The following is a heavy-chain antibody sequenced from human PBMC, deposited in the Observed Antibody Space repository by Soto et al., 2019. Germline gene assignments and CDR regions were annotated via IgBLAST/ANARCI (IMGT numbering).Heavy chain of an antibody. CDR3: ARSITMIVVVITGSGMDV. CDR1: GYTFTIYY. Sequence: ASVKVSCKASGYTFTIYYMHCVGQAPLQWREWMGIINPSGGSTSYAQKFQGRVTMTRDTSTSTVYMELSSLRSEDTAVYYCARSITMIVVVITGSGMDVWGQGTTVTVSS. V-gene: IGHV1-46*01. CDR2: INPSGGST. J-gene: IGHJ6*02. D-gene: IGHD3-22*01.